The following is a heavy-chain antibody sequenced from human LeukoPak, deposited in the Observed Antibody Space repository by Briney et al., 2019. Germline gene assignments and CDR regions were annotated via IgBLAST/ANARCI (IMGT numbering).Heavy chain of an antibody. Sequence: PSETLSLTCTVSGGSISGYYWSWIRQPPGKGLEWIGYIHYSGTTNYNPSLKSRVTISVDTSKNQFSLNLNPVTAADTAVYYCVRHGHGYDSAFDYWGQGTLVTVSP. J-gene: IGHJ4*02. CDR2: IHYSGTT. CDR3: VRHGHGYDSAFDY. D-gene: IGHD6-25*01. CDR1: GGSISGYY. V-gene: IGHV4-59*08.